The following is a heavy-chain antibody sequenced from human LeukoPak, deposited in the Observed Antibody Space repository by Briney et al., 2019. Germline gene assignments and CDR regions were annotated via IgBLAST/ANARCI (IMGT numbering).Heavy chain of an antibody. Sequence: GGSLRLSCAASGFTFSSYWMSWVRQAPGKGLEWVANIKQDGSEKYYADSVKGRFTISRDNAKNSLYLQMNSLRAEDTAVYYCARVKDSYYYGSGSHAPDYWGQGTLVTVSS. J-gene: IGHJ4*02. CDR1: GFTFSSYW. CDR2: IKQDGSEK. CDR3: ARVKDSYYYGSGSHAPDY. V-gene: IGHV3-7*01. D-gene: IGHD3-10*01.